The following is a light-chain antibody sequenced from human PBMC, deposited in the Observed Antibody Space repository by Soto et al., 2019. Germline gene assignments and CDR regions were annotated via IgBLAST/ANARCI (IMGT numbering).Light chain of an antibody. J-gene: IGKJ5*01. CDR3: QERSNWPIT. Sequence: EIVMTQSPATLSVSPGERATLSCRASQSVSSNLAWYQQKPGQAPRLLIYDASTRATGIPARFSGSGSGTDFTLTISRLECEDFAVYYCQERSNWPITCGQGTRLEIK. V-gene: IGKV3-11*01. CDR1: QSVSSN. CDR2: DAS.